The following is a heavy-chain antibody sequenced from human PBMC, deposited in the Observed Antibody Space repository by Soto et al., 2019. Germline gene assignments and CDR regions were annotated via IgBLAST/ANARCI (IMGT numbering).Heavy chain of an antibody. CDR3: AHLRAGSGSYNPTPGAEYNWFDP. CDR1: GFSLSTSGVG. J-gene: IGHJ5*02. V-gene: IGHV2-5*02. Sequence: QITLKESGPTLVKPTQTLTLTCTFSGFSLSTSGVGVGWIRQPPGKALEWLALIYWDDDKRYSPSLKSRLTITQDTSNNPVVLTMTHMDPVDTATYYCAHLRAGSGSYNPTPGAEYNWFDPWGQGTLVTVSS. D-gene: IGHD3-10*01. CDR2: IYWDDDK.